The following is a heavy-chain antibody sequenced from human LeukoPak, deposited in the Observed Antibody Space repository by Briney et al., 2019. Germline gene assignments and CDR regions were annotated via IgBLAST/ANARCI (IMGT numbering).Heavy chain of an antibody. V-gene: IGHV3-73*01. CDR1: GFTFSGSA. D-gene: IGHD3-22*01. CDR2: VRTKGDGYAT. J-gene: IGHJ4*02. Sequence: GGSLRLPCAASGFTFSGSAIHWVRQASGKGLEWVGRVRTKGDGYATQYAAPVKGRFTISRDDSKNTAYLQMNSLKTEDTAVYFCSSYDNSGYYYRNYWGQGTLVTVSS. CDR3: SSYDNSGYYYRNY.